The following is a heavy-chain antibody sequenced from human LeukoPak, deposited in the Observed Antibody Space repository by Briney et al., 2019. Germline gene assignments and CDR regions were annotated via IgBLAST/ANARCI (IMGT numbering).Heavy chain of an antibody. CDR2: IYYSGST. J-gene: IGHJ3*02. CDR3: ARAHYYDSSGYYLRNNDAFDI. Sequence: SETLSLTCTVSGGSISSGDYYWSWIRQPPGKGLEWIGYIYYSGSTYYNPSFKSRVTISVDTSKNQFSLKLSSVTAADTAVYYCARAHYYDSSGYYLRNNDAFDIWGQGTMVTVSS. V-gene: IGHV4-30-4*08. D-gene: IGHD3-22*01. CDR1: GGSISSGDYY.